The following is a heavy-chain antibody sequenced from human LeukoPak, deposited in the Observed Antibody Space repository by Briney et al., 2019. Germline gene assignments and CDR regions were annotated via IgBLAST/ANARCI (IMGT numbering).Heavy chain of an antibody. D-gene: IGHD6-6*01. CDR3: ARSGRGSSSYYYYGMDV. V-gene: IGHV3-74*03. Sequence: GGSLRLSCGATGFTISSYWMHWVRHAPGKGLVWVSRINGDGSSTTYADSVKGRFTISRDNAKNTLYLQMNSLRAEDTAVYYCARSGRGSSSYYYYGMDVWGQGTTVTVSS. CDR1: GFTISSYW. CDR2: INGDGSST. J-gene: IGHJ6*02.